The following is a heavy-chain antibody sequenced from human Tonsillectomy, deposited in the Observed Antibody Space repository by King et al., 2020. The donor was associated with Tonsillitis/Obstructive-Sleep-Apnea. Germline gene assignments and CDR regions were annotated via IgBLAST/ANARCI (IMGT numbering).Heavy chain of an antibody. CDR3: HAPYYPNDH. CDR2: ISNSGTTI. CDR1: GFTFSTYE. Sequence: VQLVESGGGLVQPGGSLRLSCTASGFTFSTYEMNWVRQAPGKGLEWVSYISNSGTTIYYADSVKGRFTISRDNAENSLSLQMNNLRAEDTAVYYCHAPYYPNDHWGQGTLVTVYS. J-gene: IGHJ4*02. D-gene: IGHD2-21*01. V-gene: IGHV3-48*03.